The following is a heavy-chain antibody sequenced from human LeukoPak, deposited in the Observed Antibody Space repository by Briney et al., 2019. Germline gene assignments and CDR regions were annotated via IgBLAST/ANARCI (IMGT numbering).Heavy chain of an antibody. Sequence: PSETLSLTCAVYGGSFSGYYWSWIRQPPGKGLEWIGEINHSGSTNYNPSLKSRVTISVDTSKNQFSLKLSSVTAADTAVYYCARGTYDFWSGYYRSGGWFDPWGQGTLVTVSS. D-gene: IGHD3-3*01. CDR3: ARGTYDFWSGYYRSGGWFDP. CDR1: GGSFSGYY. J-gene: IGHJ5*02. CDR2: INHSGST. V-gene: IGHV4-34*01.